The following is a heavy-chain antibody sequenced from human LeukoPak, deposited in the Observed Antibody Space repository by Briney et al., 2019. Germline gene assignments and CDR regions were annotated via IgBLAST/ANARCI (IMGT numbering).Heavy chain of an antibody. CDR1: GYTFTSYA. J-gene: IGHJ4*02. D-gene: IGHD3-22*01. CDR2: INAGNGNT. CDR3: ARVSASGYYAY. Sequence: GASVKVSCKASGYTFTSYAMRWVRQAPGQRLEWMGWINAGNGNTKYSQKFQGRVTITRDTSASTAYMELSSLRSEDTAVYYCARVSASGYYAYWGQGTLVTVSS. V-gene: IGHV1-3*01.